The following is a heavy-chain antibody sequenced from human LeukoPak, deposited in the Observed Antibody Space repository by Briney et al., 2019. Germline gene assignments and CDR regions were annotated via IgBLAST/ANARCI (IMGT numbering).Heavy chain of an antibody. Sequence: PGGSLRLSCAASGFTFSSYEMNWVRQAPGKGLEWVSYISSSGSTIYYADSVKGRFTISRDNAKNSLYLQMNSLRAEDTAVYYCARDIVRQWLAAGFDYWGQGTLVTVSS. CDR2: ISSSGSTI. CDR1: GFTFSSYE. D-gene: IGHD6-19*01. CDR3: ARDIVRQWLAAGFDY. V-gene: IGHV3-48*03. J-gene: IGHJ4*02.